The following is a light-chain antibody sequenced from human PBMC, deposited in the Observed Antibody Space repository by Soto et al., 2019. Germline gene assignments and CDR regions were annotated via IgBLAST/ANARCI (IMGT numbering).Light chain of an antibody. J-gene: IGKJ2*01. CDR1: QSVSSN. CDR2: GAS. V-gene: IGKV3-15*01. Sequence: EIVMTQSPATLSVSPGERATLSCRASQSVSSNLAWYQQKPGQAPRLLIYGASTRATGIPARLSGSGSGTEFTLTISSLQSEDFAVYYCQHYNNWPPLYTFGQGTKLEIK. CDR3: QHYNNWPPLYT.